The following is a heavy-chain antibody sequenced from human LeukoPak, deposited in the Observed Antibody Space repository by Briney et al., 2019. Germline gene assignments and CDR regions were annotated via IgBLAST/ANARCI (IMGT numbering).Heavy chain of an antibody. D-gene: IGHD2-15*01. J-gene: IGHJ4*02. CDR2: IRSKAYGGTT. CDR1: GFTFSTSW. V-gene: IGHV3-49*04. CDR3: TRLMYCSGGSCYSFDY. Sequence: GGSLRLSCAASGFTFSTSWMNWVRQAPGKGLEWVGFIRSKAYGGTTEYAASVKGRFTISRDDSKSIAYLQMNSLKTEDTAVYYCTRLMYCSGGSCYSFDYWGQGTLVTVSS.